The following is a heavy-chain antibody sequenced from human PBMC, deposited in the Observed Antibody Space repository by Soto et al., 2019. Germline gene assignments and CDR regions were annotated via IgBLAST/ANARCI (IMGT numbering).Heavy chain of an antibody. D-gene: IGHD1-26*01. J-gene: IGHJ6*03. V-gene: IGHV3-11*01. Sequence: KTGGCMRLSCAASGFTFSDYYMSWIRQAPGKGLEWVSYISSSGSTIYYADSVKGRFTISRDNAKNSLYLQMNSLRAEDTAVYYCASLNRVGYYYYMDVWGKGTTVTVSS. CDR3: ASLNRVGYYYYMDV. CDR2: ISSSGSTI. CDR1: GFTFSDYY.